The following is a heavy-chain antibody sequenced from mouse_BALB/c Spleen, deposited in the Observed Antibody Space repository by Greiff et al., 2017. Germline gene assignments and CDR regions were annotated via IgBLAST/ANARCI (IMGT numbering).Heavy chain of an antibody. CDR2: IYPGDGDT. J-gene: IGHJ2*01. V-gene: IGHV1-87*01. Sequence: QVQLKQSGAELARPGASVKLSCKASGYTFTSYWMQWVKQRPGQGLEWIGAIYPGDGDTRYTQKFKGKATLTADKSSSTAYMQLSSLASEDSAVYYCARDSSAFDYWGQGTTLTVSS. CDR3: ARDSSAFDY. CDR1: GYTFTSYW. D-gene: IGHD3-2*01.